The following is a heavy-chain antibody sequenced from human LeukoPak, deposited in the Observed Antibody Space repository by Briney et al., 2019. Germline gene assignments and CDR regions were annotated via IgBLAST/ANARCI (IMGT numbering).Heavy chain of an antibody. CDR1: GYSFTSYW. Sequence: GESLKISCKGSGYSFTSYWIGWVRQMPGKGLEWMGIIYPGDSDTRYSPSFQGQVTISADKSISTAYLQWSSLKASDTAMYYCAVSLPGGVYGDYEAKWCDPWGQGTLVTVSS. V-gene: IGHV5-51*01. J-gene: IGHJ5*02. CDR2: IYPGDSDT. D-gene: IGHD4-17*01. CDR3: AVSLPGGVYGDYEAKWCDP.